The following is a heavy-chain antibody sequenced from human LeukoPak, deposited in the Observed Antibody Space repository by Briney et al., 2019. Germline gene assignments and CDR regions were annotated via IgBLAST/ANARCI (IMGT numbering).Heavy chain of an antibody. V-gene: IGHV3-21*01. J-gene: IGHJ4*02. CDR2: IGSTGTDR. CDR3: ATETIGRHYDY. Sequence: GGSLRLSCAASGFSFCSSGINWVRQAPGKGLDWVSSIGSTGTDRYYADPVQGRFTISRDNAKNSLYLQMNSLRADDTAVYYCATETIGRHYDYWGQGTLLTVSS. D-gene: IGHD1-14*01. CDR1: GFSFCSSG.